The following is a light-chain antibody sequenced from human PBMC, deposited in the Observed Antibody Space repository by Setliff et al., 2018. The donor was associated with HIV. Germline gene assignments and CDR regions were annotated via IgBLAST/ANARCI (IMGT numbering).Light chain of an antibody. CDR1: TSDVGGYNF. CDR2: DVI. V-gene: IGLV2-11*01. CDR3: CSYAGSHTFV. Sequence: QSALPQPRSVSGSPGQSVTISCTGTTSDVGGYNFVSWYQHHPGKAPKLMIYDVIKRPSGVPDRFSGSKSGNTASLSISGLQAEDEADYYCCSYAGSHTFVFGTGTKVTVL. J-gene: IGLJ1*01.